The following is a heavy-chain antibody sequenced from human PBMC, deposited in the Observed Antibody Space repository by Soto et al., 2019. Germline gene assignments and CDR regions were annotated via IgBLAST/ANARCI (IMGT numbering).Heavy chain of an antibody. D-gene: IGHD6-19*01. CDR1: GFTFSSYA. J-gene: IGHJ5*02. Sequence: EVQLLESGGGLVQPGGSLRLSCAASGFTFSSYAMSWVRQAPGKGLEWVSAISGSGGSTYYADSVKGRFTISRDNSKNTLYLQMNSLRAEDTAVYYCAKDLAIIAVAGTRSPKNCFDPWGQGTLVTVSS. V-gene: IGHV3-23*01. CDR2: ISGSGGST. CDR3: AKDLAIIAVAGTRSPKNCFDP.